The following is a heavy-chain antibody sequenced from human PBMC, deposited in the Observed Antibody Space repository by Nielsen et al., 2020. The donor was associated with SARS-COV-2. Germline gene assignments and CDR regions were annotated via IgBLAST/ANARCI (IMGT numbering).Heavy chain of an antibody. CDR2: IYPDDADT. CDR3: ARQAFITGTVWADY. V-gene: IGHV5-51*01. D-gene: IGHD1-7*01. Sequence: VRQMPGKGLEWMGIIYPDDADTRYSPSFQGQVTISADKSISTAYLQWSSLKASDTAMYYCARQAFITGTVWADYWGQGTLVTVSS. J-gene: IGHJ4*02.